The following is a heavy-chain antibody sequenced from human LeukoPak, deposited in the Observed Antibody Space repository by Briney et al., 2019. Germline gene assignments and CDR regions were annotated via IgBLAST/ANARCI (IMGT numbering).Heavy chain of an antibody. CDR1: GDSVSSNSAA. Sequence: SQTLSLTCAISGDSVSSNSAAWNWIRLSPSRGLEWLGRTYYRSRWYYDYAISVKSRVIINPDTSQNQFSLKLSSVTAADTAVYYCARSGYYGSGSQSGAFDIWGQGTMVTVSS. V-gene: IGHV6-1*01. CDR2: TYYRSRWYY. J-gene: IGHJ3*02. D-gene: IGHD3-10*01. CDR3: ARSGYYGSGSQSGAFDI.